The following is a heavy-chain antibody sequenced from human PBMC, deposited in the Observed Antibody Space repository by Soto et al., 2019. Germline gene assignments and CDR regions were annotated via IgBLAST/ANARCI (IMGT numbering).Heavy chain of an antibody. V-gene: IGHV4-4*02. CDR3: AREGPRTIFGGVIRATRWFDP. J-gene: IGHJ5*02. CDR2: IYHSGST. CDR1: GGSISSSNW. D-gene: IGHD3-3*01. Sequence: SETLSLTCAVSGGSISSSNWWSWVRQPPGKGLEWIGEIYHSGSTNYNPSLKSRVTISVDKSKNQFSLKLSSVTAADTAVYYCAREGPRTIFGGVIRATRWFDPWGQGILVTISS.